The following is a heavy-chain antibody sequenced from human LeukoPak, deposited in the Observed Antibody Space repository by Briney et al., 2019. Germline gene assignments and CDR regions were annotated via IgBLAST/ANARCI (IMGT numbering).Heavy chain of an antibody. D-gene: IGHD6-6*01. J-gene: IGHJ4*02. CDR2: ISYDGSSQ. CDR3: AKVAPSRQLVDYFDY. CDR1: GFTFSNYG. V-gene: IGHV3-30*18. Sequence: PGGSLRLSCAASGFTFSNYGMYWVHQTPGKGLEWVALISYDGSSQYYADSVKGRFTISRDNSKNTLELQLSSLRAEDTAVYYCAKVAPSRQLVDYFDYWGQGTLVTVSS.